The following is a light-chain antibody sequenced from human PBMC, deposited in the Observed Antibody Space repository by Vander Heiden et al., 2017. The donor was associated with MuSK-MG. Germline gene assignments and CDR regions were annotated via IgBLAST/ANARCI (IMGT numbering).Light chain of an antibody. CDR2: DAS. Sequence: DIQMTQSPSSVSASVGARVTITCQASHDSGNLLNWHRQKPGKAPKLRSYDASNLETGPPSRFSESGCGTDFTFTISGRQPEDIAAEYCQRNSYLPTRTFGQGTKVDVK. CDR3: QRNSYLPTRT. CDR1: HDSGNL. J-gene: IGKJ1*01. V-gene: IGKV1-33*01.